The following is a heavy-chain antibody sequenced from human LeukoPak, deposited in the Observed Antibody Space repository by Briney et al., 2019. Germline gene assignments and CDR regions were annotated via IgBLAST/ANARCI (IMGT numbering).Heavy chain of an antibody. Sequence: GGSLRLSCAASGFLFRTYSMNWVRQAPGKGLEWVAVISYDGSNKYYADSVKGRFTISRDNSKNTLYLQMNSLRAEDTAVYYCAKDGSSGNAPFDYWGQGTLVTVSS. V-gene: IGHV3-30*18. CDR2: ISYDGSNK. CDR3: AKDGSSGNAPFDY. CDR1: GFLFRTYS. D-gene: IGHD6-19*01. J-gene: IGHJ4*02.